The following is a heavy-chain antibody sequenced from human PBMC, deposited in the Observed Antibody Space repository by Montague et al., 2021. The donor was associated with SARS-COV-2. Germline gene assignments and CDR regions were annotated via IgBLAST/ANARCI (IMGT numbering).Heavy chain of an antibody. Sequence: SETLSLTCTVAGGSISSSNYVWGWVRQPPGKGLEWFGSIYFGGGTXYKPSVKSRVTISVDTSKNHFSLKLTSVTAADTAVYYCARDVGRGFSGYETEGGFDYWGQGTPVTVSS. V-gene: IGHV4-39*07. CDR2: IYFGGGT. J-gene: IGHJ4*02. D-gene: IGHD5-12*01. CDR3: ARDVGRGFSGYETEGGFDY. CDR1: GGSISSSNYV.